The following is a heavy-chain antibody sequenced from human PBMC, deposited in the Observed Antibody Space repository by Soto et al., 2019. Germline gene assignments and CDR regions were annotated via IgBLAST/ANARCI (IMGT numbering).Heavy chain of an antibody. CDR1: GFAFSNYW. V-gene: IGHV3-74*03. CDR2: INGDGSDI. Sequence: PGGSLRLSCGASGFAFSNYWMHWVRQVPGKGLVWVSRINGDGSDIKYADPVKGRFTISRDNAKNTLYLQMNSLRAEDTAVYYCARDQSTGDWFDAWGQGILVTGLL. CDR3: ARDQSTGDWFDA. J-gene: IGHJ5*02. D-gene: IGHD2-2*01.